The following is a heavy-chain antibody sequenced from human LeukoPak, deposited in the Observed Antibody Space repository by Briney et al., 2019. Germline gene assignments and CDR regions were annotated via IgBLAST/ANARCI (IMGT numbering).Heavy chain of an antibody. CDR1: GFTFSSYG. CDR3: AKDYLGYCSSTSCHDAFDI. CDR2: IRYDGSNK. J-gene: IGHJ3*02. V-gene: IGHV3-30*02. D-gene: IGHD2-2*01. Sequence: PGGSLRLSCAASGFTFSSYGMHWVRQAPGKGLGWVAFIRYDGSNKYYADSVKGRFTISRDNSKNTLYLQMNSLRAEDTAVYYCAKDYLGYCSSTSCHDAFDIWGQGTMVTVSS.